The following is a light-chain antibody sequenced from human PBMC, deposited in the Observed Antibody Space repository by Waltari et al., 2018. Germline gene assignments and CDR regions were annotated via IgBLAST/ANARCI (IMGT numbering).Light chain of an antibody. CDR2: EVT. Sequence: QSALTQPPPASGSPGQSVTISCTGTSSDVGDYVSWYQQTPGKAPKLMISEVTKRPSGVPDRFSGSKAGNTASLTVSGLQAEDEADYYCSSYAGSNNLVFGGGTKLTVL. CDR1: SSDVGDY. V-gene: IGLV2-8*01. J-gene: IGLJ2*01. CDR3: SSYAGSNNLV.